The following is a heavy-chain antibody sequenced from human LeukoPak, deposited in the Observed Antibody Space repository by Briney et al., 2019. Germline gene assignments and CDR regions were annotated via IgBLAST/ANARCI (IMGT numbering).Heavy chain of an antibody. CDR2: IHTSGNS. CDR3: AREGSATARPFVSNDY. D-gene: IGHD6-6*01. CDR1: GGSISTYY. J-gene: IGHJ4*02. Sequence: SETLSLSCTVSGGSISTYYWSWIRQPAGKGLEWIGRIHTSGNSDYNPSLKSRVTMSVDTSKNQFSMKVRSVTAADTAVYYCAREGSATARPFVSNDYWGQGTLVTVSS. V-gene: IGHV4-4*07.